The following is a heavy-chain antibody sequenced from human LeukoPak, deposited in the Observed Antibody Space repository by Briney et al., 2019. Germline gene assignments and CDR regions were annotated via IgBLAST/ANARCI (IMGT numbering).Heavy chain of an antibody. Sequence: PGGSLRLSCAASGFTFDDYAMHWVQQAPGKGLEWVSGISWNSGSIGYADSVKGRFTISRDNAKSSLSLQMSSLRAEDTALYYCARRYGSSVYYSYHMDVWGKGTTVTVSS. V-gene: IGHV3-9*01. CDR3: ARRYGSSVYYSYHMDV. J-gene: IGHJ6*03. CDR1: GFTFDDYA. CDR2: ISWNSGSI. D-gene: IGHD6-13*01.